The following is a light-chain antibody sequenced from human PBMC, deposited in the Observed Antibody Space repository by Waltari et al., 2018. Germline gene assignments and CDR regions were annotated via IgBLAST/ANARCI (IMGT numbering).Light chain of an antibody. J-gene: IGLJ2*01. CDR1: YSNIGADYD. Sequence: QSVLTQPPSVSGAPGQRVTISCTGTYSNIGADYDVHWYQQFPGTAPQLLIYGNSNRPSGVPDRFSGFKSGTSASLAITGLQTEDEADYYCQSYDNTGGVIFGGGTRLTVL. CDR2: GNS. CDR3: QSYDNTGGVI. V-gene: IGLV1-40*01.